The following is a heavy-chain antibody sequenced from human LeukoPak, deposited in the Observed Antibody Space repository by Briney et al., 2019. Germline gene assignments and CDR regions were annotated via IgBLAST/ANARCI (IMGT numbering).Heavy chain of an antibody. J-gene: IGHJ4*02. V-gene: IGHV4-30-4*08. D-gene: IGHD6-19*01. CDR1: GGSISSGDYY. Sequence: SQTLSLTCTVSGGSISSGDYYWSWIRQPPGKGLEWIGEINHSGSTNYNPSLKSRVTISVDTSKNQFSLKLSSVTAADTAVYYCATEYSSGLTFDYWGQGTLVTVSS. CDR3: ATEYSSGLTFDY. CDR2: INHSGST.